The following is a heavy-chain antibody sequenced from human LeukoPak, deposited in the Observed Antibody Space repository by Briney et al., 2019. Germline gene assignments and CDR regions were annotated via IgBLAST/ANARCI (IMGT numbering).Heavy chain of an antibody. CDR1: GGTFSSYA. V-gene: IGHV1-69*06. J-gene: IGHJ4*02. D-gene: IGHD3-22*01. Sequence: ASVKVSCKASGGTFSSYAISWVRQAPGQGLEWMGGIITIFGTANYAQKFQGRVTITADKSTSTAYMELRSLRSDDTAVYYCARGVPTYYYDSSGYGTLDYWGQGTLVTVSS. CDR3: ARGVPTYYYDSSGYGTLDY. CDR2: IITIFGTA.